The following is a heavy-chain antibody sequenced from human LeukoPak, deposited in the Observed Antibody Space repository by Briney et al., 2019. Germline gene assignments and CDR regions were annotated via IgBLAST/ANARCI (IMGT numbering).Heavy chain of an antibody. CDR3: ARSTYGGYYFDY. CDR1: GGSISSSSYY. Sequence: SETLSLTCTVPGGSISSSSYYWGWIRQPPGKGLEWIGSIYYSGSTYYNPSLKSRVTISVDTSKNQFSLKLSSVTAADTAVYYCARSTYGGYYFDYWGQGTLVTVSS. CDR2: IYYSGST. V-gene: IGHV4-39*01. J-gene: IGHJ4*02. D-gene: IGHD4-17*01.